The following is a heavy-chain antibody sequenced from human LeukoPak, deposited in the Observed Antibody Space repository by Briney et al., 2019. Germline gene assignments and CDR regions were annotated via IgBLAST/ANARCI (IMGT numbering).Heavy chain of an antibody. V-gene: IGHV1-2*02. D-gene: IGHD2-2*01. Sequence: ASVKVSCKASGFTFTGYYMHWVRQAPGQGLEWMGWINPNSGGTNYAQKFQGSVTMTRDTSTSTVYMELSSLRSEDTAVYYCARDRMDLVVPAAMDLDYWGQGTLVTVSS. CDR1: GFTFTGYY. CDR3: ARDRMDLVVPAAMDLDY. J-gene: IGHJ4*02. CDR2: INPNSGGT.